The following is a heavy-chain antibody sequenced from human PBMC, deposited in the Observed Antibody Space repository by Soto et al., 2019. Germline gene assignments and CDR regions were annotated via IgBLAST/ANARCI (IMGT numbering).Heavy chain of an antibody. CDR3: AKGGRQWLVTSDFNY. J-gene: IGHJ4*02. Sequence: GGSLRLSCAASGFTFASYSMTWVRQAPGKGLEWVSCISGSAGSTSYAESVKGRFTISRDSSKNTVSLEMTSLRAEDTAVYYCAKGGRQWLVTSDFNYWGQGALVTV. V-gene: IGHV3-23*01. CDR2: ISGSAGST. D-gene: IGHD6-19*01. CDR1: GFTFASYS.